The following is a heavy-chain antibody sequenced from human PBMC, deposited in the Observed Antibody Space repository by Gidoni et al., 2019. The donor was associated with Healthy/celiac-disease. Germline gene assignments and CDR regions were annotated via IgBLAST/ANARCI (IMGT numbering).Heavy chain of an antibody. CDR2: IYTSGST. Sequence: QVPLQESGPGLVKPSETLSLTCTVSGGSISSSYQHWIRQPAGKGMEWIGRIYTSGSTNYNPSLKSRVTMSVDTSKYQFSLKLSSVTAADTAVYYCASSSSGQGGAKAWPGDYYYGMDVWGQGTTVTVSS. D-gene: IGHD6-19*01. CDR1: GGSISSSY. V-gene: IGHV4-4*07. J-gene: IGHJ6*02. CDR3: ASSSSGQGGAKAWPGDYYYGMDV.